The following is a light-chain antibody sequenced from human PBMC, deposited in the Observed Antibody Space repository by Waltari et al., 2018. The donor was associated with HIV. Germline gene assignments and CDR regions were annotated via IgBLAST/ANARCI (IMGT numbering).Light chain of an antibody. V-gene: IGKV3-11*01. J-gene: IGKJ5*01. CDR3: QQRSSWPSIT. Sequence: EIVLTQSPATLSLSPGERATLSCRASQSVGNYLGGYQQRPGQAPRLRIFDASDMATAIPARFSGSGSETDFTLTIGSLEPEDFAVYYCQQRSSWPSITFGQGTRLDI. CDR2: DAS. CDR1: QSVGNY.